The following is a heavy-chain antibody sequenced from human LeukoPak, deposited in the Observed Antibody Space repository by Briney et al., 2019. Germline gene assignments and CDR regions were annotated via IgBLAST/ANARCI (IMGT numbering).Heavy chain of an antibody. CDR2: ISGNSAVT. J-gene: IGHJ4*02. Sequence: GVSLRLSCAASGFTFSTFAMAWVRQAPGKGLEWVSVISGNSAVTYYADSVKGRFTIFRDNSKNTVYLQMNSLRAEDTATYYCAKGSLYSNGWYDLDYWGQGTLVTVSS. CDR1: GFTFSTFA. CDR3: AKGSLYSNGWYDLDY. D-gene: IGHD6-19*01. V-gene: IGHV3-23*01.